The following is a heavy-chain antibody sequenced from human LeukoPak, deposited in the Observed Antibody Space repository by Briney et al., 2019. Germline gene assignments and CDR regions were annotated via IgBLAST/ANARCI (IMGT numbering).Heavy chain of an antibody. CDR1: GFTLSSYS. CDR2: ISSSSSTI. V-gene: IGHV3-48*02. CDR3: ARAVSNTGGYFDY. D-gene: IGHD5/OR15-5a*01. Sequence: GGSLRLSCAASGFTLSSYSMNWVRQAPRKGLEWVSYISSSSSTIYYADSVKGRFTISRDNAKNSLYLQMNSLRDEDTAVYYCARAVSNTGGYFDYWGQGTLVTVSS. J-gene: IGHJ4*02.